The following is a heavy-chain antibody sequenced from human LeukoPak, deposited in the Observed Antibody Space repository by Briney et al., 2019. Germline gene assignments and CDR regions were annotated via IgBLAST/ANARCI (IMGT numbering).Heavy chain of an antibody. Sequence: GGSLRLSCAASGFTFSSYGMSWVRQAPGKGLEWVSAISGSGGRTFYADSVQGRFTISRDNYKNTLNLQMNSLRAEDTALYYCARDCCGSSHFYYYYMDVWGKGTTVTVSS. CDR1: GFTFSSYG. CDR3: ARDCCGSSHFYYYYMDV. V-gene: IGHV3-23*01. D-gene: IGHD6-13*01. J-gene: IGHJ6*03. CDR2: ISGSGGRT.